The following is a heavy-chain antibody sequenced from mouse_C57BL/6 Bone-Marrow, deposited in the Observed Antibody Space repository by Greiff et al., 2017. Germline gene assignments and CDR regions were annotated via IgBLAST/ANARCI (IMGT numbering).Heavy chain of an antibody. Sequence: VQLKESGGDLVKPGGSLKLSCAASGFTFSSYGMSWVRQTPDKRLEWVATISSGGSYTYYPDSVKGRFTISRDNAKNTLYLQMSSLKSEDTAMYDCALSAWCAYWGQGTLVTVSA. CDR3: ALSAWCAY. V-gene: IGHV5-6*01. CDR1: GFTFSSYG. J-gene: IGHJ3*01. CDR2: ISSGGSYT.